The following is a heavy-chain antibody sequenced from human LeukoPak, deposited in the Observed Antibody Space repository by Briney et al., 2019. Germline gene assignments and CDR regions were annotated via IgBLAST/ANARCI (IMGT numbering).Heavy chain of an antibody. J-gene: IGHJ5*02. CDR1: GGSFSGYY. CDR3: ARGLSRITIFGNIWFDP. D-gene: IGHD3-3*01. CDR2: INHSGST. Sequence: PSETLSLTCAVYGGSFSGYYWSWIRQPPGKGLEWIGEINHSGSTNYNPSLKSRVTISVDTSKNQFSLKLSSVTAADTAVYYCARGLSRITIFGNIWFDPWGQGTRVTVSS. V-gene: IGHV4-34*01.